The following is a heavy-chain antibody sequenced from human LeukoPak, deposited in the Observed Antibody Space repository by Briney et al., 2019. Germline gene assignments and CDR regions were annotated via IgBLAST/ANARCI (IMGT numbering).Heavy chain of an antibody. CDR2: IYHSGGT. CDR3: ARVILWFGELLGGWFDP. J-gene: IGHJ5*02. CDR1: GGSISSGGYS. D-gene: IGHD3-10*01. Sequence: NPSQTLSLTCAVSGGSISSGGYSWSWIRQPPGKGLEWIGYIYHSGGTYYNPSLKSRVTISVDRSKNQFSLKLSSVTAADTAVYYCARVILWFGELLGGWFDPWGQGTLVTVSS. V-gene: IGHV4-30-2*01.